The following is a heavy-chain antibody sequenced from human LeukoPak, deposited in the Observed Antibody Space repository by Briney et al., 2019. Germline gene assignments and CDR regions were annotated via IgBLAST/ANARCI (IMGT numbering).Heavy chain of an antibody. J-gene: IGHJ4*02. Sequence: ASVKVSCKASGYTFTSYGISWVRQAPGQGLEWMGWISAYNGNTNYAQKLQGRVTMTTDTSTSTACMELRSLRSDDTAVYYCARDGAIFGVVPFDYWGQGTLVTVSS. CDR3: ARDGAIFGVVPFDY. D-gene: IGHD3-3*01. CDR2: ISAYNGNT. CDR1: GYTFTSYG. V-gene: IGHV1-18*01.